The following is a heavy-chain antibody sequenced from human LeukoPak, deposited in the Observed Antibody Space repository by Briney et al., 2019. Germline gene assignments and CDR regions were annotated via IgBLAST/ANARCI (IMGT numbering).Heavy chain of an antibody. CDR2: IYPGDSDT. J-gene: IGHJ4*02. D-gene: IGHD6-13*01. CDR1: GYSFTSYC. Sequence: GESLKISCNGSGYSFTSYCIGWVRQMPGKGLEWMGIIYPGDSDTRYSPSFQGQVTISADKSISTAYLQWSSLKASDTAMYYCARSPGFRSSWFAFDYWGQGTLVTVSS. CDR3: ARSPGFRSSWFAFDY. V-gene: IGHV5-51*01.